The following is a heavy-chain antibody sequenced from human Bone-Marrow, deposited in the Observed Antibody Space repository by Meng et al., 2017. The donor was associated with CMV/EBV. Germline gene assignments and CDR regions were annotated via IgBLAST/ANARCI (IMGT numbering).Heavy chain of an antibody. J-gene: IGHJ4*02. CDR2: IKQDGSEK. CDR3: ATELAEGPFDY. V-gene: IGHV3-7*01. D-gene: IGHD3-10*01. Sequence: ETLSLTCAASGFTFSSYWMSWVRQAPGKGLEWVANIKQDGSEKYYVDSVKGRFTISRDNAKNSLYLQMNSLRAEDTAVYYCATELAEGPFDYWGQGTLVTVSS. CDR1: GFTFSSYW.